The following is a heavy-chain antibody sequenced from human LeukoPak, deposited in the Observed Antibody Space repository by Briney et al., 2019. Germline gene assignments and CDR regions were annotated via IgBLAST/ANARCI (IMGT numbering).Heavy chain of an antibody. D-gene: IGHD1-14*01. V-gene: IGHV4-59*01. J-gene: IGHJ3*02. CDR2: IYYSGST. CDR3: ASAPSTESEDAFDI. CDR1: GGSISSYY. Sequence: SETLSLTCTVSGGSISSYYWSWIRQPPGKGLEWIGYIYYSGSTNYNPSLKSRVTISVDTSKNQFSLKLSSVTAADTAVYYCASAPSTESEDAFDIWGQGTMVTVSS.